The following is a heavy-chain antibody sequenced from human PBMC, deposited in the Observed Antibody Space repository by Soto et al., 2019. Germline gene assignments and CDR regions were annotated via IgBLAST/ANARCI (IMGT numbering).Heavy chain of an antibody. CDR2: INSDGSST. CDR1: GFTFRSYW. Sequence: GSLRLSCAASGFTFRSYWSHWVRQAPGKGLVWVSRINSDGSSTNYADSVKGRFTISRDNAKNTLYLQMNSLRAEDTAVYYCTNPDFDYWGQGTMVTVSS. CDR3: TNPDFDY. J-gene: IGHJ4*03. V-gene: IGHV3-74*01.